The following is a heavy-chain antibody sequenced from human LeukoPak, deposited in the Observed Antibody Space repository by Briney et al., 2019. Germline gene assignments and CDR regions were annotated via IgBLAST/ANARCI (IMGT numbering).Heavy chain of an antibody. J-gene: IGHJ3*02. V-gene: IGHV3-66*01. CDR1: EFSVGSNY. D-gene: IGHD3-10*01. CDR2: IYSGGST. CDR3: ARDRGDGSWAFDM. Sequence: PGGSLRLSCAASEFSVGSNYITWVPQAPGKGLEWVSLIYSGGSTYYTDSVKGRFTISRYNSKNTPYLQMNSLRAEDTAVYYCARDRGDGSWAFDMWGQGTMVTVSS.